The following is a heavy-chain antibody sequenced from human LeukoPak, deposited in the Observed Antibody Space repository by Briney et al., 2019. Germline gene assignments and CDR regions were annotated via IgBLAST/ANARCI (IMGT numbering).Heavy chain of an antibody. Sequence: ASVKVSCKASGYTFTGYYMHWVRQAPGQGLEWMGWINPNSGGTNYAQKFQGWVTMTRDTSISTAYMELSRLRSDDTAVYYCAGGGSCSTFDWSYAFDIWGQGTMVTVSS. D-gene: IGHD3-9*01. CDR1: GYTFTGYY. CDR3: AGGGSCSTFDWSYAFDI. V-gene: IGHV1-2*04. CDR2: INPNSGGT. J-gene: IGHJ3*02.